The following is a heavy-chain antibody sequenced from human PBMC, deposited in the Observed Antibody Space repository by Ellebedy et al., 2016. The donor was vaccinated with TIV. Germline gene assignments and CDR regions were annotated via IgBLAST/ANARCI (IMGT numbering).Heavy chain of an antibody. CDR3: ARRRVRGGFDY. Sequence: SETLSLTXTVSGVSISNYYWSWIRQPPGKGLEWIGYISYSGSTNYNPSLKSRVTVSLDPSNNQFSLTLTSVTAADTAVYFCARRRVRGGFDYWGQGTLVTVSS. CDR1: GVSISNYY. D-gene: IGHD3-10*01. CDR2: ISYSGST. V-gene: IGHV4-59*01. J-gene: IGHJ4*02.